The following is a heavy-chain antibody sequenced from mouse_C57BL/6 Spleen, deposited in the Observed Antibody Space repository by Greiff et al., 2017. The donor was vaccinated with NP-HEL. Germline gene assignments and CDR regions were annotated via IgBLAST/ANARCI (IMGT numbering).Heavy chain of an antibody. J-gene: IGHJ1*03. CDR3: ARWGITTDWYFDV. Sequence: EVQLQQSGPELVKPGDSVKISCKASGYSFTGYFMNWVMQSHGKSLEWIGRINPYNGDTFYNQKFKGKATLTVDKSSSTAHMELRSLTSEDSAVYYCARWGITTDWYFDVWGTGTTVTVSS. CDR2: INPYNGDT. CDR1: GYSFTGYF. D-gene: IGHD2-4*01. V-gene: IGHV1-20*01.